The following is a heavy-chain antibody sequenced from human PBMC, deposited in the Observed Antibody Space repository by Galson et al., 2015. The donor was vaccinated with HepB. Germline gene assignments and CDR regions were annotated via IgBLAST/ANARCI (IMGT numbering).Heavy chain of an antibody. CDR3: ARDSGGYEYQLLSPRYFDL. V-gene: IGHV3-21*01. Sequence: SLRLSCAASGFAFSTYSMNWVRQAPGKGLEWVSFISSSSTYISYADSMKGRITISRDNAKNSLYLQMNSLRAEDTAVYYCARDSGGYEYQLLSPRYFDLRGQGTLVTVSS. J-gene: IGHJ4*02. D-gene: IGHD2-2*01. CDR1: GFAFSTYS. CDR2: ISSSSTYI.